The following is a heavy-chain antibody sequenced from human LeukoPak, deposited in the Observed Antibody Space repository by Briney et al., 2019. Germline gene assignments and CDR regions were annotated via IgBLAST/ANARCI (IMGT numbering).Heavy chain of an antibody. CDR2: ISYDGNNK. CDR3: ASKWYCGGDCYYQIDF. V-gene: IGHV3-30*03. CDR1: GFTFSSYA. D-gene: IGHD2-21*02. Sequence: GGSLRLSCAASGFTFSSYAMSWVRQAPGKGLEWVAVISYDGNNKYYADSVKGRFTISRDNSKNTLYLQMNSLRTEDTAVYYCASKWYCGGDCYYQIDFWGQGTLVTVSS. J-gene: IGHJ4*02.